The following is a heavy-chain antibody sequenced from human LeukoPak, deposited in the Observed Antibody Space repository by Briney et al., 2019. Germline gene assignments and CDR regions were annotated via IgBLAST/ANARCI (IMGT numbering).Heavy chain of an antibody. D-gene: IGHD6-19*01. CDR1: GASIGSYY. CDR2: VYISGST. V-gene: IGHV4-4*07. Sequence: SETLSLTCTVSGASIGSYYWSWIRQPAGKGLEWIGRVYISGSTNYNPSLKSRVTMSVDTSKNQFSLELSSVTAADTAVYYCARVDSSGWYHFDYWGQGTLVTVSS. CDR3: ARVDSSGWYHFDY. J-gene: IGHJ4*02.